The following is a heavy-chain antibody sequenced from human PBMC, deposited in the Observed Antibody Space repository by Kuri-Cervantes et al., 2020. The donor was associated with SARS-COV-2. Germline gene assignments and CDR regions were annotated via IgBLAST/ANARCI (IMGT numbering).Heavy chain of an antibody. Sequence: LSLTCAASGFTVSSNYLSWVRQAPGKGLEWVSVIYSGGSTYYADSVKGRFTISRDNSKNTLYLQMNSLRAEDTAVYYCARDMRAYYDILTGYSPLLYWGQGTLVTVSS. CDR3: ARDMRAYYDILTGYSPLLY. CDR1: GFTVSSNY. D-gene: IGHD3-9*01. V-gene: IGHV3-53*05. J-gene: IGHJ4*02. CDR2: IYSGGST.